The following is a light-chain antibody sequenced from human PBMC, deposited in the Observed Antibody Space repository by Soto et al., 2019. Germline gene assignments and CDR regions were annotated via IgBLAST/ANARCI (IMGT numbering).Light chain of an antibody. Sequence: EIVMTQSPATLSVSPGERATLSCRASQSVSSNLAWYQQKPGQAPRLLIYGASTRATGTPARFSGSGSGTAFTLTISSLQSEDFAVYYCQQYNNWPPWTVGQGTKVEIK. J-gene: IGKJ1*01. V-gene: IGKV3-15*01. CDR1: QSVSSN. CDR3: QQYNNWPPWT. CDR2: GAS.